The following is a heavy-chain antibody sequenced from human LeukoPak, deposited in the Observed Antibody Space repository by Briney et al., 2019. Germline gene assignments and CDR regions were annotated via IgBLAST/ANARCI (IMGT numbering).Heavy chain of an antibody. CDR1: GFTFSTYS. D-gene: IGHD5-24*01. J-gene: IGHJ4*02. CDR2: ISSSRNYI. V-gene: IGHV3-21*01. CDR3: ALGGYNQAFDY. Sequence: PGGSLRLSCAASGFTFSTYSMTWVRQAPGKGLEWVSSISSSRNYIYYADSVKGRFTISRDNAKNSLYLQMNSLRAEDTAVYYCALGGYNQAFDYWGQGTLVTVSS.